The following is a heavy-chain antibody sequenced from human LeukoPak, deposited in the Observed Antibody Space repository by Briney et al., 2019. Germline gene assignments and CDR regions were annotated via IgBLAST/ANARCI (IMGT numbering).Heavy chain of an antibody. D-gene: IGHD1-26*01. CDR3: ARESLSGGSYYSGENAFDI. V-gene: IGHV4-34*01. J-gene: IGHJ3*02. CDR1: GGSFSGYY. Sequence: PSETLSLTCAVYGGSFSGYYWTWIRQPPGKGLEWIGSIYHSGSTYYNPSLKSRVTISVDTSKNQFSLKLSSVTAADTAVYYCARESLSGGSYYSGENAFDIWGQGTMVTVSS. CDR2: IYHSGST.